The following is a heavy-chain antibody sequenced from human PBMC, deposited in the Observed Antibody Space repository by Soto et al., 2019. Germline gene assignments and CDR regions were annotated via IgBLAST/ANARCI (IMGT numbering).Heavy chain of an antibody. CDR1: GFTFSSYS. Sequence: EVQLVESGGGLVKPGGSLRLYCAASGFTFSSYSMNWVRQAPGKGLEWVSSISSSSSYIYYADSVKGRFTISRDNAKNSLYLQMNSLRAEDTAVYYCARDQVSAAGIYHGMDGWGQGTTVTVSS. CDR3: ARDQVSAAGIYHGMDG. J-gene: IGHJ6*02. D-gene: IGHD6-13*01. CDR2: ISSSSSYI. V-gene: IGHV3-21*01.